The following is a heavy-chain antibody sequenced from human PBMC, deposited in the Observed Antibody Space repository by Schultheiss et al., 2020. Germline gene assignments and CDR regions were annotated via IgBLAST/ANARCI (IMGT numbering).Heavy chain of an antibody. D-gene: IGHD4-17*01. CDR1: GFTFSSYE. V-gene: IGHV3-48*03. CDR2: ISSSGSTI. J-gene: IGHJ4*02. Sequence: GGSLRLSCAASGFTFSSYEMNWVRQAPGKGLEWVSYISSSGSTIYYADSVKGRFTISRDNAKNSLYLQMNSLRAEDTAVYYCARDRGRYGDYVADYWGQGTLVTVSS. CDR3: ARDRGRYGDYVADY.